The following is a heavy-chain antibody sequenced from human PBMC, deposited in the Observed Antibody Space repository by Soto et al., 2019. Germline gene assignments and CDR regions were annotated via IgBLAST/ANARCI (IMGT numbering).Heavy chain of an antibody. J-gene: IGHJ6*03. V-gene: IGHV2-70*04. CDR2: IDWDDDK. D-gene: IGHD1-26*01. CDR3: ARIREGDYYLDE. CDR1: GFSLSTSGMR. Sequence: SCPPILNPTQTLPLTCPFSGFSLSTSGMRVSWIRQPPGKALEWLARIDWDDDKFYSTSLKTRLTISKDTSKNQVVLTMTNMDPVDTATYYGARIREGDYYLDESGKGNPVTV.